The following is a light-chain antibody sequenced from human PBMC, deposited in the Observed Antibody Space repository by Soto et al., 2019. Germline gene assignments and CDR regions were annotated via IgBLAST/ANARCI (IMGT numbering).Light chain of an antibody. CDR2: DVA. Sequence: QSVLTQPASVSDSPGQSITISCTGTSSDVGGSNFVSWYQQHPGKPPKLIIYDVANRPSGVSNRFSGSKSGSTASLIISRLQTEDEADYYCVSYTSSTTLEVFGSGTKVTVL. CDR3: VSYTSSTTLEV. V-gene: IGLV2-14*03. J-gene: IGLJ1*01. CDR1: SSDVGGSNF.